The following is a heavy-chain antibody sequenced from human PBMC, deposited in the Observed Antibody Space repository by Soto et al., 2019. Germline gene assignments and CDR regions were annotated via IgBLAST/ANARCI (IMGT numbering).Heavy chain of an antibody. CDR3: ARGYCSGGSCYSVPFDY. D-gene: IGHD2-15*01. CDR2: IYYSGST. Sequence: PSETLSLTCTVSGGSISSYYWSWIRQPPGKGLEWIGYIYYSGSTNYNPSLKSRVTISVDTSKNQFSLKLSSVTAADTAVYYCARGYCSGGSCYSVPFDYWGQGTLVTVSS. V-gene: IGHV4-59*01. CDR1: GGSISSYY. J-gene: IGHJ4*02.